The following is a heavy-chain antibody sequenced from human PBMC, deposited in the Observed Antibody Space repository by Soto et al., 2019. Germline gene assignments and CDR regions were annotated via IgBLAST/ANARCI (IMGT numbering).Heavy chain of an antibody. CDR2: ISSSSIYI. CDR1: GFSFSSYS. D-gene: IGHD2-2*01. Sequence: EVQVVESGGGLVKPGGSLRLSCAASGFSFSSYSMNWVRQAPGKGLEWVSAISSSSIYIYYGDSVKGRFTVSRDNAKNSLYLQMNILRAEDTAVYYCARIGVAAAIGTFGMDVWGQGTTVTVSS. CDR3: ARIGVAAAIGTFGMDV. J-gene: IGHJ6*02. V-gene: IGHV3-21*01.